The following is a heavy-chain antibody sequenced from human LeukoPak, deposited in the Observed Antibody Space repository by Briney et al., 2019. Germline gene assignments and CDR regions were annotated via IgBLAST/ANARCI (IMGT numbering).Heavy chain of an antibody. Sequence: SETLSLTCTLSGASISSICYYWGWIRQPPGKGLEWIGSIYYSGSTYYNPSLKSRVTISVDTSKNKFSLKLSSVTAADTAVYYCASVLSFGSYLGWFVFWGQRTLV. D-gene: IGHD1-26*01. CDR1: GASISSICYY. V-gene: IGHV4-39*01. J-gene: IGHJ4*02. CDR2: IYYSGST. CDR3: ASVLSFGSYLGWFVF.